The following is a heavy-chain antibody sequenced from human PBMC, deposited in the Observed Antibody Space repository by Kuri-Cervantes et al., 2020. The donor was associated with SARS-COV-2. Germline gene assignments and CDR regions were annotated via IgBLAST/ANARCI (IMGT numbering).Heavy chain of an antibody. V-gene: IGHV4-59*11. CDR2: IYYSGST. CDR3: ARADFWSGYYSDY. D-gene: IGHD3-3*01. CDR1: GGSISSHY. Sequence: SETLSLTCTVSGGSISSHYWSWIRQPPGKGLEWIGYIYYSGSTNYNPSLKSRVTISVDTSKNQFSLKLSSVTAADTAVYYCARADFWSGYYSDYWGQGTLVTVSS. J-gene: IGHJ4*02.